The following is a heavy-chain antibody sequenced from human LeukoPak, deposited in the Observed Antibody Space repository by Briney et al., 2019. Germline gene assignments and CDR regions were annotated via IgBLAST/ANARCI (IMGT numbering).Heavy chain of an antibody. J-gene: IGHJ4*02. V-gene: IGHV1-18*01. CDR1: GYTFTGYG. CDR2: ISAYNGNT. D-gene: IGHD4-23*01. Sequence: ASVKVSCKASGYTFTGYGISWVRQAPGQGLEWMGWISAYNGNTNYAQKLQGRVTMPTDTSTSTAYMELRSLRSDDTAVYYCARTTVVTPNEALDYWGQGTLVTVSS. CDR3: ARTTVVTPNEALDY.